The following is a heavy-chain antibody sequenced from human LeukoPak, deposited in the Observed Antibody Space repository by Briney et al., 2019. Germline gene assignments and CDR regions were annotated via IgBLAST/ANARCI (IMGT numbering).Heavy chain of an antibody. V-gene: IGHV3-53*01. CDR2: IYSGGST. CDR1: GGSFSGYY. D-gene: IGHD2-2*01. J-gene: IGHJ3*02. Sequence: ETLSLTCAVYGGSFSGYYMSWVRQAPGKGLEWVSVIYSGGSTYYADSVKGRFTISRDNSKNTLYLQMNSLRAEDTAVYYCAREEYYADGAFDIWAKGQWSPSLQ. CDR3: AREEYYADGAFDI.